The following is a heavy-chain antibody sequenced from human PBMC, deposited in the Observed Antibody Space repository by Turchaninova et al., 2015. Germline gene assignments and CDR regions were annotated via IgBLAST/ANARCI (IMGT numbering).Heavy chain of an antibody. CDR2: INHSGST. J-gene: IGHJ3*02. D-gene: IGHD6-19*01. CDR1: GGSFSGYN. Sequence: QVPLQQWGAGLWKPSETLSLTCACYGGSFSGYNWSWLRQPPWKGLEWSGEINHSGSTNYNPSLKSRVTISVDTSKNQFSLKLSSVTAADTAVYYCARGIGSSGWYDIWGQGTMVTVSS. V-gene: IGHV4-34*01. CDR3: ARGIGSSGWYDI.